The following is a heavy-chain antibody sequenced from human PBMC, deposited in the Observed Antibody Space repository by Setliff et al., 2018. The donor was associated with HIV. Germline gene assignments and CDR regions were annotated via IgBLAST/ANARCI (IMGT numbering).Heavy chain of an antibody. D-gene: IGHD3-10*01. CDR1: GYTFSTYG. CDR2: INTKTGNP. CDR3: AGAHLWFGESFPFDP. Sequence: ASVKVSCKASGYTFSTYGISWVRQAPGQGLEWMGWINTKTGNPTYAQGFTGRFVFSLDTSVSTAHLQISSLKAEDTAVYYFAGAHLWFGESFPFDPWGQGTLVTVSS. V-gene: IGHV7-4-1*02. J-gene: IGHJ5*02.